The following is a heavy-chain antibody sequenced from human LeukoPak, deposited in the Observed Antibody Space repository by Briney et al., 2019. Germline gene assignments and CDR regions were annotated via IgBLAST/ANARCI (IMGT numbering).Heavy chain of an antibody. CDR3: ARVGYYASGNYYNDRGAFDY. CDR2: ISYSGST. Sequence: SETLSLTCTVSGGSINTFYWSWIRQPPGKGLEWIGYISYSGSTNYNPSLKNRVTISVDTSKNQFSLELTSVTAADTAVYYCARVGYYASGNYYNDRGAFDYWGQGTLVIVSS. D-gene: IGHD3-10*01. J-gene: IGHJ4*02. CDR1: GGSINTFY. V-gene: IGHV4-59*01.